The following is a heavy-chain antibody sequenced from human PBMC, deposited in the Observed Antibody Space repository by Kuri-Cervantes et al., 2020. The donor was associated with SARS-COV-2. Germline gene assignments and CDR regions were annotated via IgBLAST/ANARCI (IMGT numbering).Heavy chain of an antibody. CDR1: GYTFTSYG. D-gene: IGHD6-13*01. CDR2: ISAYNGNT. V-gene: IGHV1-18*01. CDR3: ARDRASGEQQLVARSYYYYYGMDV. Sequence: ASVKVSCKASGYTFTSYGISWVRQAPGQGLEWMGWISAYNGNTNYAQKLQGRVTMTTDTSTSTAYMELRSLGSDDTAVYYCARDRASGEQQLVARSYYYYYGMDVWGQGTTVTVSS. J-gene: IGHJ6*02.